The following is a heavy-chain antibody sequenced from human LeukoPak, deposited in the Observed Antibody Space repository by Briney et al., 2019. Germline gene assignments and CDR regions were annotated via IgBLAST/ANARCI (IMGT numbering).Heavy chain of an antibody. J-gene: IGHJ4*02. CDR2: IHSGDDT. D-gene: IGHD1-14*01. CDR3: ARTRNYSFDS. V-gene: IGHV3-66*01. CDR1: GFTVSSIS. Sequence: GGSLRLSCAVSGFTVSSISMSWLRQAPGKGLEWVSFIHSGDDTYYSDSVKGRFTISRDLSKSTLYLQMHSLRGEDTAVYYCARTRNYSFDSWGQGTLVTVTS.